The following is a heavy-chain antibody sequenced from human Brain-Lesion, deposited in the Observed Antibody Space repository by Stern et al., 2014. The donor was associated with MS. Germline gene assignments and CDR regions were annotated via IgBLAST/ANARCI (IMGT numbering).Heavy chain of an antibody. CDR2: IYYSGNT. CDR3: AGEEDIRYCSGGRCTGNWFDP. Sequence: MQLVESGPGLVKPSETLSLTCTVAGGSVSSTSYAWAWIRQPPGKGLGWIGTIYYSGNTYYSPSLKSRLTISLATSKNQFFLPRRSVTAADTAVYYCAGEEDIRYCSGGRCTGNWFDPWGQGTLVTVSS. CDR1: GGSVSSTSYA. V-gene: IGHV4-39*01. J-gene: IGHJ5*02. D-gene: IGHD2-15*01.